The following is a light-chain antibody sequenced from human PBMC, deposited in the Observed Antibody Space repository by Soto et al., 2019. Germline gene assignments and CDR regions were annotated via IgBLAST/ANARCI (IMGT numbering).Light chain of an antibody. CDR1: QSVSSSY. J-gene: IGKJ1*01. V-gene: IGKV3-20*01. CDR3: QQYGSSPPT. CDR2: GAS. Sequence: EIVLTQSPGTLSLSPGERATLSCRASQSVSSSYLAWYQQKPGQAPRLLIYGASSRATGIPDMFSGSGSGTDFTLTIGRLEPEDFAVYYCQQYGSSPPTFGQGTKVAI.